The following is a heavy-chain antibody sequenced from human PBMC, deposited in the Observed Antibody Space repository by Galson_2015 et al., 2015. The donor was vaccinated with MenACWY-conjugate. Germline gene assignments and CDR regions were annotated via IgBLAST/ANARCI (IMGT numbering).Heavy chain of an antibody. CDR3: ARGKATISTNDYFEY. D-gene: IGHD1-26*01. J-gene: IGHJ4*02. V-gene: IGHV1-46*01. CDR2: INPSGGST. Sequence: SVKVSCKASGYSFTSYYIHWVRQAPGQGLEWMGIINPSGGSTTYAQKFQGRVTMTRDTSTSTVYMEVSSLSPEDTAVYYCARGKATISTNDYFEYWGQGTLVTVSS. CDR1: GYSFTSYY.